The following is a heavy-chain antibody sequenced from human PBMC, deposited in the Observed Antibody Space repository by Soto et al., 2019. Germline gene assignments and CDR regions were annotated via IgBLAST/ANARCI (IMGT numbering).Heavy chain of an antibody. CDR2: IYYTGST. CDR3: ARYQKGPFDY. D-gene: IGHD2-2*01. CDR1: GGSISSGDYY. V-gene: IGHV4-30-4*01. Sequence: PSETLSLTCTVSGGSISSGDYYWSWIRQPPGKGLEWIGYIYYTGSTYYNPSPKSRLTISVDTSKNQFSLKLTSVTAADTAVHFRARYQKGPFDYWGQGTLVTVSA. J-gene: IGHJ4*02.